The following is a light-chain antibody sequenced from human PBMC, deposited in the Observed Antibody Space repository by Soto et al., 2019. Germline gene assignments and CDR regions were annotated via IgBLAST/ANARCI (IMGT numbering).Light chain of an antibody. CDR1: QDISSY. CDR2: AAS. Sequence: AIRMTQSPSSFSASTGDRVTTTCRASQDISSYLAWYQQKPGKAPKVLIYAASTLQSGVPSRFSGSGSGTDFTLTISGLQSEDFATYYCQQYHTYPPLTFGGGTKVEIK. CDR3: QQYHTYPPLT. J-gene: IGKJ4*01. V-gene: IGKV1-8*01.